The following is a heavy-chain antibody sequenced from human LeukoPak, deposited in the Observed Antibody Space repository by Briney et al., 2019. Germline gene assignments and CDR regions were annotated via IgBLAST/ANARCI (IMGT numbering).Heavy chain of an antibody. J-gene: IGHJ3*02. CDR2: ISAYSLNT. D-gene: IGHD3-10*01. CDR3: ARVSSGTRDAFDI. V-gene: IGHV1-18*01. CDR1: GYTFTSYG. Sequence: GASVKVSCKASGYTFTSYGISWVRQAPGQGLEWMGWISAYSLNTNYAQNFQGRVTMTRDMSTSTVYMELNSLRSEDTAVYYCARVSSGTRDAFDIWGQGTMVTVSS.